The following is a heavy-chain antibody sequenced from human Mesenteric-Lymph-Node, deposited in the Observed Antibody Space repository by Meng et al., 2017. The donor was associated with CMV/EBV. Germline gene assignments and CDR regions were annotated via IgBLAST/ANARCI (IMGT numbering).Heavy chain of an antibody. CDR2: IKEDGSEK. D-gene: IGHD2/OR15-2a*01. V-gene: IGHV3-7*01. Sequence: GESLKISCAAFDFTFSAYWMSWVRQAPGKGLEWVANIKEDGSEKYYVDSVKGRFTISRDNAKNSLYLQINSLRAEDTAVYYCARGRGTNFLYWGQGTLVTVSS. CDR1: DFTFSAYW. CDR3: ARGRGTNFLY. J-gene: IGHJ4*02.